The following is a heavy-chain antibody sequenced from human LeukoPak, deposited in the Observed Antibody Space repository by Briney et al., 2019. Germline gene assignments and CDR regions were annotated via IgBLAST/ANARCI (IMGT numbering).Heavy chain of an antibody. V-gene: IGHV4-39*01. D-gene: IGHD2-15*01. CDR2: IYYSGST. Sequence: SETLSLTCTVSGGSNSSSSYYWGWIRQPPGKGLEWIGSIYYSGSTYYNPSLKSRVTISVDTSKNQFSLKLSSVTAADTAVYYCARQSYCSGGSCYSPKIDYWGQGTLVTVSS. CDR1: GGSNSSSSYY. CDR3: ARQSYCSGGSCYSPKIDY. J-gene: IGHJ4*02.